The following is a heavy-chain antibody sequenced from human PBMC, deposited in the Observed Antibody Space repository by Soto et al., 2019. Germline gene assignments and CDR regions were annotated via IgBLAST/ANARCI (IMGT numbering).Heavy chain of an antibody. V-gene: IGHV1-2*02. Sequence: QVQLVQSGAEVKKPGASVKVSCKASGYTFTGYYMHWVRQAPGQGLEWMGWINPNSGDTNYAQKFQGRVTMTRDTSISTAYMELSRLRSDDTAVYYCARDRVLSGWSDFDYWGQGTLVTVSS. CDR1: GYTFTGYY. CDR3: ARDRVLSGWSDFDY. D-gene: IGHD6-19*01. CDR2: INPNSGDT. J-gene: IGHJ4*02.